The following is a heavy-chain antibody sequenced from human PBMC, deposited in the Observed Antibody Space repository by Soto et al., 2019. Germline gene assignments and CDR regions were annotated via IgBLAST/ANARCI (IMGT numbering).Heavy chain of an antibody. V-gene: IGHV4-30-4*01. J-gene: IGHJ5*02. D-gene: IGHD3-3*01. CDR3: ARGRFLEWLLSGWFGP. Sequence: SETLPLTCTVSGGSISSGDYYWSWIRQPPGKGLEWIGYIFYSGSTYYNPSLKSRVTISVDTSKNQFSLKLTSVTAADTAVYYCARGRFLEWLLSGWFGPWGQGTLVTVSS. CDR2: IFYSGST. CDR1: GGSISSGDYY.